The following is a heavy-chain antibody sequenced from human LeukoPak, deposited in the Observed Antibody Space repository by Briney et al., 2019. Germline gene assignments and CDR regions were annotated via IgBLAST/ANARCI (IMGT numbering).Heavy chain of an antibody. D-gene: IGHD3-16*01. Sequence: SETLSLTCAVSGYSISSGYYWGWIRQPPGKGLEWIGSIYHSGSTYYNPSLKSRVTISVDTSKNQFSLKLSSVTAADPAVYYCARLTRKIGYWGQGTLVTVSS. CDR2: IYHSGST. CDR1: GYSISSGYY. J-gene: IGHJ4*02. CDR3: ARLTRKIGY. V-gene: IGHV4-38-2*01.